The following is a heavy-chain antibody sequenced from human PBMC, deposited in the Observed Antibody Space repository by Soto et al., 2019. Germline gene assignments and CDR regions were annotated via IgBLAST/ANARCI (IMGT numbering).Heavy chain of an antibody. CDR3: ARGKGDYDSSGHLAY. CDR1: GGSMSSYY. D-gene: IGHD3-22*01. V-gene: IGHV4-59*01. Sequence: QVQLQESGPGLAKPSETLSLTCTVSGGSMSSYYWSWIRQPPGKGLEWIGYIYYSGSTNYHPSLKSRVTISVDTSKYQFSRKLSSVTAADTAVYYCARGKGDYDSSGHLAYWGQGTLVTVSS. J-gene: IGHJ4*02. CDR2: IYYSGST.